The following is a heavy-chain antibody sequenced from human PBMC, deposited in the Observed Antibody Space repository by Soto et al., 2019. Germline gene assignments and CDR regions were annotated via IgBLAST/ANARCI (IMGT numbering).Heavy chain of an antibody. V-gene: IGHV2-5*02. J-gene: IGHJ4*02. D-gene: IGHD1-26*01. CDR3: AHIPSHGSYYFDY. CDR2: IYWDDDE. CDR1: GFSLRTSGVG. Sequence: QITLKESGPTLVKPTQTLTLTCSFSGFSLRTSGVGVGWIRQPPGKALEWLALIYWDDDERHSPSLKSRLTTTNHPSKHQVFLTMTNVDPVDTGTYYFAHIPSHGSYYFDYWGQGTLVTVSS.